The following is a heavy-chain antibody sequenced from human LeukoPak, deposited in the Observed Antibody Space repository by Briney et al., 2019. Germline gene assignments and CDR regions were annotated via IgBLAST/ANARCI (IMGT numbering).Heavy chain of an antibody. D-gene: IGHD6-13*01. Sequence: GGSLRLSCAASGFTFSSYWMHWVRQAPGKGLVWVSRINSDGSSTSYADSVKGRFTISRDNAKNTLYLQMNSLRAEDTAVYYCARKTGAAAATGGYYFDYWGQGTLVTVSS. V-gene: IGHV3-74*01. CDR2: INSDGSST. CDR3: ARKTGAAAATGGYYFDY. CDR1: GFTFSSYW. J-gene: IGHJ4*02.